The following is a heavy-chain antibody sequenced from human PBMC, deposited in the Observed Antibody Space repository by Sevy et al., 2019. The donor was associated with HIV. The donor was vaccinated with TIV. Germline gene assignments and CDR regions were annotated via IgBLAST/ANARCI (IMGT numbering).Heavy chain of an antibody. CDR2: TRNNANSYTT. CDR1: GFTFSDHY. Sequence: GGCLRLSCAASGFTFSDHYMDWVRQAPGKGLEWVGRTRNNANSYTTEYAASVKGRFTISRDDSKNSLYLQMNSLKTEDTAVYSCARTLLLPYSNWHYDYYYGMDVWGQGTTVTVSS. V-gene: IGHV3-72*01. CDR3: ARTLLLPYSNWHYDYYYGMDV. D-gene: IGHD4-4*01. J-gene: IGHJ6*02.